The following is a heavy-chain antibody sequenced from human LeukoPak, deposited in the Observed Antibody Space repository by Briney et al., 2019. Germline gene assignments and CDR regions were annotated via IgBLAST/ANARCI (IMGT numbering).Heavy chain of an antibody. D-gene: IGHD2-21*01. J-gene: IGHJ3*02. V-gene: IGHV4-4*07. CDR2: IYTSGST. CDR1: GGSISSYY. Sequence: SETLSLTCTASGGSISSYYWSWIRQPAGKGLEWIGRIYTSGSTNYNPSLKSRVTMSVDTSKNQFSLKLSSVTAADTAVYYCARALLAAFGGGNANDAFDIWGQGTMVTVSS. CDR3: ARALLAAFGGGNANDAFDI.